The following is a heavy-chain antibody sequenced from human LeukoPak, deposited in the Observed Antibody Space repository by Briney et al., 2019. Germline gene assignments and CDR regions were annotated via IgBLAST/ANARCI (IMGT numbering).Heavy chain of an antibody. V-gene: IGHV3-74*01. Sequence: PGGSLRLSCAASGFTFSSYWMHWVRQAPGGGLWWVSRINSDGSDTIYADSVKGRFTISRDNAKNTLYLQMYSLRAEDTALYYCAREDYDYGDYYFDYWGQGTLVTVSS. CDR2: INSDGSDT. CDR3: AREDYDYGDYYFDY. D-gene: IGHD4-17*01. CDR1: GFTFSSYW. J-gene: IGHJ4*02.